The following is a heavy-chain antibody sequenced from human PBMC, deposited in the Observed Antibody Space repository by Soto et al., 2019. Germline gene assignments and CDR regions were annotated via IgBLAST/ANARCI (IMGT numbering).Heavy chain of an antibody. D-gene: IGHD6-13*01. CDR1: GYTFTNYA. CDR2: ISAYNGNT. Sequence: QVQLVQSGAEVKKPGASVKVSCKASGYTFTNYAFRWVRQAPGQGLERMGWISAYNGNTNYPQKLQGRVTMTTDTPTSTASMELRSLRSDDTAVYYCARDLAAAGPFDCWGQGTLVSVSS. CDR3: ARDLAAAGPFDC. V-gene: IGHV1-18*01. J-gene: IGHJ4*02.